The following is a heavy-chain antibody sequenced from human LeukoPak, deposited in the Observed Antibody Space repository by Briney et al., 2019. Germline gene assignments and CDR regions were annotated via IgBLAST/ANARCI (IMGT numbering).Heavy chain of an antibody. CDR1: GFTFSSYW. CDR3: ARSLDLFRLALDY. J-gene: IGHJ4*02. V-gene: IGHV3-7*01. D-gene: IGHD1-1*01. CDR2: IKQDGSEK. Sequence: GGSLRLSCAASGFTFSSYWMSWFRQAPGKGLEWVANIKQDGSEKYYVDSVKGRFTISRDNAKNSLYLQMNSLRAEDTAVYYCARSLDLFRLALDYWGQGTLVTVSS.